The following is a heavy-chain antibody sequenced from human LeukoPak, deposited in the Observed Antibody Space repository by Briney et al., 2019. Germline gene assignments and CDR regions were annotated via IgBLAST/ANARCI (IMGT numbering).Heavy chain of an antibody. D-gene: IGHD4-17*01. CDR1: GGSINYYF. CDR2: IYYSGRS. V-gene: IGHV4-59*08. CDR3: ARLSPIYGDYGVFHY. Sequence: SETLSLTCSVSGGSINYYFWTWIWQPPGKGLGWIGSIYYSGRSNYSPSLMSRVTMSVDTSQTQFSLRLSSVTAADAAVDYCARLSPIYGDYGVFHYWGQGTLVTVSS. J-gene: IGHJ4*02.